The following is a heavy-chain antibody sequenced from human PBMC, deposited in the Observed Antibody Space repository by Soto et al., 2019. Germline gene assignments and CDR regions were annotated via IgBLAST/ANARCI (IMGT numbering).Heavy chain of an antibody. D-gene: IGHD4-4*01. CDR2: ISYDGSTI. Sequence: GGSLRLSCAASGFTFSSHAMHWFRQAPGKGLEWVAIISYDGSTIFYGDSVKGRFTISRDNSKNTLYLHMSSLRPDDTAVYFCARHVASTVTTSDWFDPWGQGTLVTVSS. CDR3: ARHVASTVTTSDWFDP. V-gene: IGHV3-30-3*01. CDR1: GFTFSSHA. J-gene: IGHJ5*02.